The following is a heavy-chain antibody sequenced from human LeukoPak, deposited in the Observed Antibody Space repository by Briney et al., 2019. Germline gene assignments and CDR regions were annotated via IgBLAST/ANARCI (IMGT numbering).Heavy chain of an antibody. V-gene: IGHV3-23*01. CDR2: ISGSGGST. CDR1: GFTFSSYA. J-gene: IGHJ6*03. Sequence: GGSLRLSCAASGFTFSSYAMSWVRQAPGKGLEWVSAISGSGGSTYYADSVKGRFTISRDNSKNTLYLQMNSLRAEDTAVYYCAKESGENYYYYYYMDVWGKGTTVTVSS. CDR3: AKESGENYYYYYYMDV. D-gene: IGHD7-27*01.